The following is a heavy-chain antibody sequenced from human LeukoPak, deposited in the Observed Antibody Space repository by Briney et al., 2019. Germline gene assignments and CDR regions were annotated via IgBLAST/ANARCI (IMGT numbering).Heavy chain of an antibody. CDR3: ARLVPAAILPPVGWFDP. Sequence: PSETLSLTCAVYGGSFIGYDWSWIRQPPGKGLEWIGEINHSGSTNYNPSLKSRVTISVDTSKNQFSLKLSSVTAGDTAVYYCARLVPAAILPPVGWFDPWGQGTLVTVSS. V-gene: IGHV4-34*01. CDR2: INHSGST. D-gene: IGHD2-2*02. J-gene: IGHJ5*02. CDR1: GGSFIGYD.